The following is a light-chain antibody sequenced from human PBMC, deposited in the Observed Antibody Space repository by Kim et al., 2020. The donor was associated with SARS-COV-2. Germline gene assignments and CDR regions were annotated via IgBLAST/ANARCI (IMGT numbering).Light chain of an antibody. Sequence: QSVLTQPPSVSGAPGQRVTISCTGSSSNIGAGYDVHWYQQFPGAAPKFLIYGNDHRPSGVPDRFSGSKSGTSASLAITGLQPEDEADYYCQSYDNSLSGYVFGTGTKVTVL. CDR1: SSNIGAGYD. CDR3: QSYDNSLSGYV. V-gene: IGLV1-40*01. J-gene: IGLJ1*01. CDR2: GND.